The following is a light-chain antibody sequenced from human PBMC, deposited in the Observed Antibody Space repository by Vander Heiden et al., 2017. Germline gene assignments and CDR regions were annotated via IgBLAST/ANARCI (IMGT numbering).Light chain of an antibody. J-gene: IGLJ3*02. V-gene: IGLV1-40*01. Sequence: QSVLTQPPSVSGAPGQRVTLSCTGSSSNIGAGYDVHWYQQLPGTAPKLLIYGNSNRPSGVPDRVSGSKSGTSASLAITGLQAEDEADYYCQSYDSSLSGSNWVFGGGTKLTVL. CDR3: QSYDSSLSGSNWV. CDR2: GNS. CDR1: SSNIGAGYD.